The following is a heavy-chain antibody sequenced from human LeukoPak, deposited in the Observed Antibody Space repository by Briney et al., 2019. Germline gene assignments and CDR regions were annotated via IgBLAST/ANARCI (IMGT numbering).Heavy chain of an antibody. Sequence: SETLSLTCTVSGGSITNYYWSWIRQPPGKGLEWIGYVFYSGGTLYNPSLQSRVTISVDTSKTQFSLKLTSVTAADTAVYYCARENGRQQLANWFDPWGQGTLVTVSS. D-gene: IGHD6-13*01. V-gene: IGHV4-59*12. J-gene: IGHJ5*02. CDR1: GGSITNYY. CDR3: ARENGRQQLANWFDP. CDR2: VFYSGGT.